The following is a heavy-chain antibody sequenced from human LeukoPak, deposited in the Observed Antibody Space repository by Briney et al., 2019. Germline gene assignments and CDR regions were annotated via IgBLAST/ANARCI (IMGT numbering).Heavy chain of an antibody. J-gene: IGHJ4*02. D-gene: IGHD4-23*01. CDR1: GFTFSSYG. Sequence: GGSLRLSCAASGFTFSSYGMHWVRQAPGKGLEWVAVIWYDGSNKYYADSVKGRFTISRDNSKNTLYLQMNSLRAEDTAVYYCARDAGTVVTMDYFDYWGQGTLVTVSS. CDR3: ARDAGTVVTMDYFDY. CDR2: IWYDGSNK. V-gene: IGHV3-33*01.